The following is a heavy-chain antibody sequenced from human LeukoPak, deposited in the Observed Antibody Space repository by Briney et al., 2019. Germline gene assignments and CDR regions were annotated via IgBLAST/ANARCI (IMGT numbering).Heavy chain of an antibody. J-gene: IGHJ4*02. D-gene: IGHD5-12*01. CDR3: ARDPQWLRFSYFDY. V-gene: IGHV4-39*07. CDR1: GGSISSSSYY. Sequence: SETLSLTCTVSGGSISSSSYYWGWIRQPPGKGLEWIGSIYYSGSTYYNPSLKSRVTISVDTSKNQFSLKLSSVTAADTAVYYCARDPQWLRFSYFDYWGQGTLVTVSS. CDR2: IYYSGST.